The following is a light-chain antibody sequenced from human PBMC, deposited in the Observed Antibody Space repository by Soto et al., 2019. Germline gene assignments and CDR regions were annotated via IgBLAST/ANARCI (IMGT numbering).Light chain of an antibody. Sequence: QSALTQPASVSGSPGQSITISCTGTSSDVGTYKLVSWYQQHPGKAPKVMIYEGSKWPSGVSNRFSGSNSGNTASLTISGLQSDDEAAYYCCSYAGSNASVFGTGTKVTVL. V-gene: IGLV2-23*01. CDR3: CSYAGSNASV. J-gene: IGLJ1*01. CDR2: EGS. CDR1: SSDVGTYKL.